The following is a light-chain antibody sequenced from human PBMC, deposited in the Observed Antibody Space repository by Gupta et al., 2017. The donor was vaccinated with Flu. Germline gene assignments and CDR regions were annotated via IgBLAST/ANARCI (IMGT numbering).Light chain of an antibody. J-gene: IGKJ5*01. V-gene: IGKV3-20*01. CDR3: QQDGSSPIT. CDR1: QSVRSNY. CDR2: GAS. Sequence: ETVLTQSPGTLSLSPGESTTLSCGASQSVRSNYLAWYQQKPGQAPRLLIYGASSRAPGIPDRFSGSGSGTEFTLTIRRREPEDFAVYYCQQDGSSPITFGQGTRLEIK.